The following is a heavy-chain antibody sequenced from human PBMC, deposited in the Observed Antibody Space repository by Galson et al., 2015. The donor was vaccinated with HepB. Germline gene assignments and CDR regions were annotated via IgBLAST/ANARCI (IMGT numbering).Heavy chain of an antibody. CDR1: GGSISSDGFY. CDR2: IFNTGRT. CDR3: ASSPEELLDWLDEGPGAFDV. D-gene: IGHD3/OR15-3a*01. J-gene: IGHJ3*01. Sequence: TLSLTCTVSGGSISSDGFYWNWIRQHPGKGLEWIGYIFNTGRTHYNPSLKSRLTISVDTSKNQFSLKLSSVTAADTAVYYCASSPEELLDWLDEGPGAFDVWGQGTMVTVSS. V-gene: IGHV4-31*03.